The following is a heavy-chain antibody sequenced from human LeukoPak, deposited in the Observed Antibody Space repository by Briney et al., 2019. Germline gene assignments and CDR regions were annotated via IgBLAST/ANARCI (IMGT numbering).Heavy chain of an antibody. V-gene: IGHV3-11*06. CDR3: ASQSGFDD. CDR2: ISSRSSYI. Sequence: PGGSLRLSCAASGFTFSDYYMSWIRQAPGKGLEWVSSISSRSSYIYYADSVRGRFTISRDDAKNSLYLQMDSLRAEDTAVYYCASQSGFDDWGQGTLVTVSS. J-gene: IGHJ4*02. D-gene: IGHD3-3*01. CDR1: GFTFSDYY.